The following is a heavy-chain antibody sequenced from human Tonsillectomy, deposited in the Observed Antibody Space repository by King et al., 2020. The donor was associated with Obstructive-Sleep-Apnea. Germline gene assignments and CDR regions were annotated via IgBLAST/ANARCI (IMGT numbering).Heavy chain of an antibody. D-gene: IGHD2-2*01. CDR2: INDSGNT. CDR3: AREGCSSASCYDGIDY. V-gene: IGHV4-34*01. J-gene: IGHJ4*02. Sequence: QVQLQQWGAGLLKPSETLSLTCAVYGGSCSGYYWTWIRQPPGKGLEGIGEINDSGNTHYNPSLKSRVTISVDTSNNQFSLKLSSVTAADTAVYYCAREGCSSASCYDGIDYWGQGTLVTVSS. CDR1: GGSCSGYY.